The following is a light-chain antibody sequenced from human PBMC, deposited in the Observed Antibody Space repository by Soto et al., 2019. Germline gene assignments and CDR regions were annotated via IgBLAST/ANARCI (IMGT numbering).Light chain of an antibody. CDR1: SSNVGAGYD. CDR3: LSYDSSLSGPV. V-gene: IGLV1-40*01. J-gene: IGLJ3*02. CDR2: GND. Sequence: QSVLTQPPSVSGAPGQRVTISCTGSSSNVGAGYDVHWYQQLPGAAPTLLMFGNDNRPSGVPDRFSGSKFGTSASLAITGLQAEDEADYYCLSYDSSLSGPVFGGGTKVTVL.